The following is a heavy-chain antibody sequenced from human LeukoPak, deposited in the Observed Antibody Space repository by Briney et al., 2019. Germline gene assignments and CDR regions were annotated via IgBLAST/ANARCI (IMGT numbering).Heavy chain of an antibody. CDR1: GGSISSYY. CDR3: ARVWDFAFDI. V-gene: IGHV4-59*01. D-gene: IGHD1-26*01. Sequence: SETLSLTCTVSGGSISSYYWSWIRQPPGKGLEWIGYIYYSGSTNYNPSLKSRVTISVDTSKNQSSLKLSSVTAADTAVYYCARVWDFAFDIWGQGTMVTVSS. CDR2: IYYSGST. J-gene: IGHJ3*02.